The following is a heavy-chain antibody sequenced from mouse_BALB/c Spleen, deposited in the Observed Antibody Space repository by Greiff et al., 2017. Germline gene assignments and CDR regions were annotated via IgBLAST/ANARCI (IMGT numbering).Heavy chain of an antibody. J-gene: IGHJ4*01. CDR1: GFTFSDYY. CDR3: AREGGLPYYYAMDY. CDR2: ISDGGSYT. D-gene: IGHD2-4*01. Sequence: EVQRVESGGGLVKPGGSLKLSCAASGFTFSDYYMYWVRQTPEKRLEWVATISDGGSYTYYPDSVKGRFTISRDNAKNNLYLQMSSLKSEDTAMYYCAREGGLPYYYAMDYWGQGTSVTVSS. V-gene: IGHV5-4*02.